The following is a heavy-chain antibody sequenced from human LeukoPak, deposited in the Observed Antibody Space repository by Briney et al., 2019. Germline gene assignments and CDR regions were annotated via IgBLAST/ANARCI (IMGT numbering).Heavy chain of an antibody. J-gene: IGHJ3*02. CDR1: GFTFSSYS. CDR3: ARGRVVTLDAFDI. Sequence: GGSLRLSCAASGFTFSSYSMNRVRQAPGKGLEWVSSISSSSSYIYYADSVKGRFTVSRDNAKNSLYLQMNSLRAEDTAVYYCARGRVVTLDAFDIWGQGTMVTVSS. V-gene: IGHV3-21*01. D-gene: IGHD4-23*01. CDR2: ISSSSSYI.